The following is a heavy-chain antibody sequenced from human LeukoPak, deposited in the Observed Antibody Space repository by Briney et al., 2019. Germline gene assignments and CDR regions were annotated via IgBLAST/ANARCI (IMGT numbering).Heavy chain of an antibody. CDR3: ARDPIAAAGTIFGY. J-gene: IGHJ4*02. D-gene: IGHD6-13*01. CDR2: INPNSGGT. CDR1: GYTFTGYY. V-gene: IGHV1-2*02. Sequence: ASVKVSCKASGYTFTGYYMHWVRQAPGQGLEWMGWINPNSGGTNYAQKFQGRVTMTRDTSISTAYMELSRLRSDDTAVYYCARDPIAAAGTIFGYWDQGTLVTVSS.